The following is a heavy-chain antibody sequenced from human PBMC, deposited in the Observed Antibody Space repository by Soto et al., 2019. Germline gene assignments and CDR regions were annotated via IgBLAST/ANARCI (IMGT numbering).Heavy chain of an antibody. CDR2: IWYDGSNK. J-gene: IGHJ3*02. D-gene: IGHD5-12*01. CDR1: VFSFSDYG. Sequence: QVQLVESGGGVVQPGRSLRLSCAASVFSFSDYGMHWVRQAPGKGLEWVTLIWYDGSNKSYADSVKGRFTISRDNSKNTLYLQMNSLRAEDTAMYFCARDQLATVSNTLDMWGQGTMVTVSS. V-gene: IGHV3-33*01. CDR3: ARDQLATVSNTLDM.